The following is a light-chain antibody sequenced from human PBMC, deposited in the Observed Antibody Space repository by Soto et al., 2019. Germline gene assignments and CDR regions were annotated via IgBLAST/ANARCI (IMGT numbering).Light chain of an antibody. CDR2: GAS. J-gene: IGKJ2*01. Sequence: EIVLTQSPGTLSLSPGERATLSCRASQSVSSSYLAWYQQKPGQAPRLLIYGASGRATGIPDRFSGSGSGTDFTLTISSLEPEDFAVYYCQQYGSSPNTFGQGTKLEI. CDR3: QQYGSSPNT. V-gene: IGKV3-20*01. CDR1: QSVSSSY.